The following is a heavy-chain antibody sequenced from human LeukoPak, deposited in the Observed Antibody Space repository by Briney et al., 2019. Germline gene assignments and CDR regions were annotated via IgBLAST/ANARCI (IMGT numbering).Heavy chain of an antibody. J-gene: IGHJ5*02. CDR1: RFTFSGYG. Sequence: GGSLRLSCAASRFTFSGYGMHWVRQTPVKGLEWVAVISYDGSNKYYADSVKGRFTISRDNSKNTLYLQMNSLRAEDTAVYYCAKGRSGWYPAWFDPWGQGTLVTVSS. V-gene: IGHV3-30*06. CDR2: ISYDGSNK. D-gene: IGHD6-19*01. CDR3: AKGRSGWYPAWFDP.